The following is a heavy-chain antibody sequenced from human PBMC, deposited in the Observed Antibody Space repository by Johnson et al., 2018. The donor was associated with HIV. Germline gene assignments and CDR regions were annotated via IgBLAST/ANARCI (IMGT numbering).Heavy chain of an antibody. CDR1: GFNVSSNY. CDR2: ISGSGGST. J-gene: IGHJ3*02. CDR3: AKGQEIVGATIMGGAFDI. Sequence: VQLVESGGALVQSGGSLRLSCAASGFNVSSNYMSWVRQAPGKGLEWVSAISGSGGSTYYADSVQGRFTISRDNSKNTLYLQMNSLRAEDTAVYYCAKGQEIVGATIMGGAFDIWGQGTMVTVSS. V-gene: IGHV3-23*04. D-gene: IGHD1-26*01.